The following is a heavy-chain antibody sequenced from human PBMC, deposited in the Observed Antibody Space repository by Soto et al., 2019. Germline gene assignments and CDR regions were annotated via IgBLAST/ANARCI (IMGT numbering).Heavy chain of an antibody. CDR3: AKSMHYYFWSGYSRAFDI. Sequence: EVQLLESGGGLVQPGGSLRLACAASGFTFSTYSMTWVRQSPGKGLEWVSATSGSGTSTYYADSVRGRFTISRDNSENTLYLQMHSLRVEDTAVYYCAKSMHYYFWSGYSRAFDIWGQGTMVTVSS. J-gene: IGHJ3*02. CDR2: TSGSGTST. D-gene: IGHD3-3*01. V-gene: IGHV3-23*01. CDR1: GFTFSTYS.